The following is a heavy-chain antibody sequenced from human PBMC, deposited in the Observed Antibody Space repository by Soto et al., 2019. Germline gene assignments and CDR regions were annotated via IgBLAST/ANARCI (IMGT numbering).Heavy chain of an antibody. D-gene: IGHD3-3*01. Sequence: EVQLLESGGGLVQPGGSLRLSCAASGFTFSSYAMSWVRQAPGKGLEWVSAISGSGGSTYYADSVKGRFTISRDNSKNTLYLQMNSLRAEDTAVYYCAKGSKLRFLEWLLWGAFDIWGQGTMVTVSS. CDR2: ISGSGGST. J-gene: IGHJ3*02. CDR3: AKGSKLRFLEWLLWGAFDI. CDR1: GFTFSSYA. V-gene: IGHV3-23*01.